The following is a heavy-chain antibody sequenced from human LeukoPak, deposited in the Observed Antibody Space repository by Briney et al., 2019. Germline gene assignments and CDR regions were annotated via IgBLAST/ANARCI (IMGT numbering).Heavy chain of an antibody. CDR2: ISGYNGNT. CDR1: GYTFTSYG. J-gene: IGHJ4*02. Sequence: ASVKVSCKASGYTFTSYGISWVRQAPGQGLEWMGWISGYNGNTNYAQKLQGRVTMTTDTSTSTAYMEPRSLRSDDTAVYYCARDGSRRDGYNSRAFDYWGQGTLVTVSS. V-gene: IGHV1-18*01. CDR3: ARDGSRRDGYNSRAFDY. D-gene: IGHD5-24*01.